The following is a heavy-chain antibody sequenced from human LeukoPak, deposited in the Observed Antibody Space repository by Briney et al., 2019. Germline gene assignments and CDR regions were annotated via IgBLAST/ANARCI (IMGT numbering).Heavy chain of an antibody. J-gene: IGHJ5*02. V-gene: IGHV1-18*01. CDR3: ARDFWCDDCGWTPGPNWFDP. D-gene: IGHD3-3*01. Sequence: ASVKVSCKASGYTFTSYGISWVRQAPGQGLECMGWISAYNGNTNYAQKLQGRVTMTTDTSTSTAYMELRSLRSDDTAVYYCARDFWCDDCGWTPGPNWFDPWGQGTLVTVSS. CDR1: GYTFTSYG. CDR2: ISAYNGNT.